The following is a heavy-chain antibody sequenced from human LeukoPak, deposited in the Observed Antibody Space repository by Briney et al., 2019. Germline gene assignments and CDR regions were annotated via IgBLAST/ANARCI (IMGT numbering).Heavy chain of an antibody. CDR2: IIPIFGTA. CDR3: ARPFSGSNGGFDY. CDR1: GGTFSSYA. D-gene: IGHD1-26*01. V-gene: IGHV1-69*13. J-gene: IGHJ4*02. Sequence: ASVKVSCKASGGTFSSYAISWVRQAPGQGLEWMGGIIPIFGTANYAQKFQGRVTITADESTSTAYMELSSLRSEDTAVYYCARPFSGSNGGFDYWGQGTLVTVSS.